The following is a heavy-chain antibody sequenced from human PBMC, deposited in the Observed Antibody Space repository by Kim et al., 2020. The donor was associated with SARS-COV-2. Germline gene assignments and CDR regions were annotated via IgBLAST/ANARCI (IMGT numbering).Heavy chain of an antibody. J-gene: IGHJ6*02. Sequence: ASVKVSCKASGYTFTSYGISWVRQAPGQGLEWMGWISAYNGNTNYAQKLQGRVTMTTDTSTSTAYMELRSLRSDDTAVYYCARDSSSTVTRYYYYGMDVWGQGTTVTVSS. V-gene: IGHV1-18*01. CDR1: GYTFTSYG. CDR2: ISAYNGNT. CDR3: ARDSSSTVTRYYYYGMDV. D-gene: IGHD4-17*01.